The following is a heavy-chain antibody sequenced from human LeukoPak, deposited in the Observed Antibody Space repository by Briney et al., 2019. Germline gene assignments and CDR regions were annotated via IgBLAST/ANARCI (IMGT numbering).Heavy chain of an antibody. J-gene: IGHJ4*02. CDR1: GFTFSSYW. CDR2: IKQDGSEK. D-gene: IGHD3-16*01. V-gene: IGHV3-7*01. Sequence: QSGGSLRLSCAASGFTFSSYWMSWVRQAPGKGLEWVANIKQDGSEKYYVDSVKGRFTISRDNAKNSLYLQMNSLRAEDTAVYYCAREIKDQEGMGGSFDYWGQGTLVTVSS. CDR3: AREIKDQEGMGGSFDY.